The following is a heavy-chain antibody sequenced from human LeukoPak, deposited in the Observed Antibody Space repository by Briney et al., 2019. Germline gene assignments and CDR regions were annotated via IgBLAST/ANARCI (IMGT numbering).Heavy chain of an antibody. V-gene: IGHV3-74*01. Sequence: PGGSLRLSCAASGFTFSSCWMHWVLQAPGKGLLWVSRINSDGSSTSYADSVKGRFTISRDNAKNTLYLQMNSLRAEDTAVYYCARDLSSSWYSWPSDYWGQGTLVTVSS. D-gene: IGHD6-13*01. CDR1: GFTFSSCW. CDR3: ARDLSSSWYSWPSDY. CDR2: INSDGSST. J-gene: IGHJ4*02.